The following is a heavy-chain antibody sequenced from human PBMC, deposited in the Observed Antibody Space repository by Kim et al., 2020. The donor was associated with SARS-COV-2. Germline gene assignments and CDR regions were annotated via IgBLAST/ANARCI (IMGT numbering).Heavy chain of an antibody. CDR2: GSKK. V-gene: IGHV3-33*01. J-gene: IGHJ4*02. CDR3: ASPVGEGY. Sequence: GSKKYYADSVKGRFTISRDNSKNTLYLQMNSLRAEDTAVYYCASPVGEGYWGQGTLVTVSS.